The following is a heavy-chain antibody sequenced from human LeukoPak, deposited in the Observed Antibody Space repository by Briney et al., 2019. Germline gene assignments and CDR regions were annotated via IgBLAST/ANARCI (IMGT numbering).Heavy chain of an antibody. CDR2: IKRKTDGGTT. D-gene: IGHD7-27*01. Sequence: TGGSLRLSCAASGFTFSDAWMNWVRQALGKGLEWVGRIKRKTDGGTTDYAAPVKGRFTISRDDSKNTLYLQMNSLKTEDTAVYYCTTGNWGPYWGQGTLVTVSS. CDR3: TTGNWGPY. J-gene: IGHJ4*02. CDR1: GFTFSDAW. V-gene: IGHV3-15*07.